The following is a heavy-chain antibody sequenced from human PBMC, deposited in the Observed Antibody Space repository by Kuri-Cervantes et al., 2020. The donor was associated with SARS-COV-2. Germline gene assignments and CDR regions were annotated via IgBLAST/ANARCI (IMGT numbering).Heavy chain of an antibody. V-gene: IGHV4-39*07. CDR1: GGSISSSSYY. CDR2: IYYSGST. J-gene: IGHJ4*02. CDR3: ASRSRSGGDDY. Sequence: SETLSLTCTVSGGSISSSSYYWGWIRQPPGKGLEWIGSIYYSGSTYYNPSLKSRVTISVDTSKNQFSLKLSSVTAADTAVYYSASRSRSGGDDYWGQGTLVTVS. D-gene: IGHD2-21*02.